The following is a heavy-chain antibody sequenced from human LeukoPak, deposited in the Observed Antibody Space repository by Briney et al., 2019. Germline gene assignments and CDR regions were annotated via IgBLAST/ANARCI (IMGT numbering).Heavy chain of an antibody. Sequence: SGGSLRLSCAASGFTFSSYAMSWVRQAPGKGLEWVSAISGGGGSTYYADSVKGRFTISRDNSKSTLYLQMNSLRAEDTAVYYCAKDPELQLWIAAFFDYWGQGTLVTVSS. CDR1: GFTFSSYA. D-gene: IGHD5-18*01. CDR3: AKDPELQLWIAAFFDY. J-gene: IGHJ4*02. CDR2: ISGGGGST. V-gene: IGHV3-23*01.